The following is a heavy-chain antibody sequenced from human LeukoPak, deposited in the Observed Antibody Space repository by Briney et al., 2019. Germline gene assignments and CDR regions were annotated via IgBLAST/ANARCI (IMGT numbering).Heavy chain of an antibody. D-gene: IGHD6-13*01. J-gene: IGHJ6*03. Sequence: GASVKVSCKASGYTFTGYYMHWVRQAPGQGLEWMGWINPNSGGTNYAQKFQGRVTMTRDTSISTAYMELSRLRSDDTAVYYCARDLLPIAAAGTTHYYYYYMDVWGKGTTITISS. CDR1: GYTFTGYY. CDR3: ARDLLPIAAAGTTHYYYYYMDV. V-gene: IGHV1-2*02. CDR2: INPNSGGT.